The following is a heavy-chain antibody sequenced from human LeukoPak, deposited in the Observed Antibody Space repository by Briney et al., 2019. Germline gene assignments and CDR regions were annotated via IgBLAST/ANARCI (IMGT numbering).Heavy chain of an antibody. V-gene: IGHV1-2*02. D-gene: IGHD3-9*01. CDR2: INPNNGGT. CDR1: GYTFTDYN. J-gene: IGHJ5*02. CDR3: AGGDKNNDFLPVYPKTWFAP. Sequence: GASVKVSCRTSGYTFTDYNMHWVRQAPGQGLEWMGWINPNNGGTNYTEKFQGRVTMTRDTSISTAYMELSRLRSDDTAVYHWAGGDKNNDFLPVYPKTWFAPWAREPRVTVSS.